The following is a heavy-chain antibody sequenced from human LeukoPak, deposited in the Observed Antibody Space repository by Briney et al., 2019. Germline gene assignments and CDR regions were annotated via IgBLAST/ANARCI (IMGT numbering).Heavy chain of an antibody. V-gene: IGHV1-8*01. D-gene: IGHD6-13*01. CDR2: MNTNSGNT. J-gene: IGHJ3*02. CDR1: GYTLPSYD. CDR3: SRIYSSSWHDAFDI. Sequence: GASVKVSRKASGYTLPSYDINWVRQATGQGLEWMGWMNTNSGNTGYAQKSQGRVTMTRNTSISTAYMELSSLRSEDTAVYYCSRIYSSSWHDAFDIWGQGTMVAVSS.